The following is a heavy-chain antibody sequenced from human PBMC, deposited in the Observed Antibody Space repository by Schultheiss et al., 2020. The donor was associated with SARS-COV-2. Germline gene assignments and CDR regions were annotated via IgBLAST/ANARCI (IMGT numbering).Heavy chain of an antibody. Sequence: SETLSLTCSVSGYSISSGHHWGWIRQPPGKGLEWIGYIYHNVNSWYNPSLKSRVTISGDASKNQFSLTLDSVTAADTAVYYCARRRQDTNAYSYFDSWGQGTLVTVSS. CDR1: GYSISSGHH. J-gene: IGHJ4*02. CDR2: IYHNVNS. D-gene: IGHD4-11*01. V-gene: IGHV4-38-2*01. CDR3: ARRRQDTNAYSYFDS.